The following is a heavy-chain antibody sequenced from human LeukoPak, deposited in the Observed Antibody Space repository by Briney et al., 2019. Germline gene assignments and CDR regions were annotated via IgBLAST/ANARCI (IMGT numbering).Heavy chain of an antibody. J-gene: IGHJ4*02. Sequence: ASVKVSCKASGYTFTSYYMHWVRQAPGQGLEWMGIINPSGGSTTYAQKFQGRVTMTRDTSTGTVYMELSSLRSEDTAVYYCARDYTSGYPFDYWGQGTLVTVSS. CDR3: ARDYTSGYPFDY. V-gene: IGHV1-46*01. CDR1: GYTFTSYY. D-gene: IGHD3-22*01. CDR2: INPSGGST.